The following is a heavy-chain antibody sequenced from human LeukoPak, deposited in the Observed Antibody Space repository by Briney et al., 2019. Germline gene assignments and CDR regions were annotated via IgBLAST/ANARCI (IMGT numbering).Heavy chain of an antibody. CDR2: IYYSGST. CDR1: GGSISSSNFY. Sequence: TPSETLSLTCTVSGGSISSSNFYWGWIRQPPGKGLEWIGSIYYSGSTYYNPSLKSRVTISVDTSKNQFSLKLSSVTAADTAVYYCARHDYGKGDFDYWGQGTLVTVSS. D-gene: IGHD4-17*01. CDR3: ARHDYGKGDFDY. V-gene: IGHV4-39*01. J-gene: IGHJ4*02.